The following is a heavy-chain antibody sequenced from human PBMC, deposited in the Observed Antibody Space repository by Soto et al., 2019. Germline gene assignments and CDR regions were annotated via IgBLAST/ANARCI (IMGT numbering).Heavy chain of an antibody. CDR2: ISYDGSNK. CDR1: GFTFSSYG. Sequence: GGSLRLSCAASGFTFSSYGMHWVRQAPGKGLEWVAVISYDGSNKYYADSVKGRFTISRDNSKNTLYLQMNSLRAEDTAVYYCAKDGSSSWYRDLGMDVWGQGTTVTVSS. V-gene: IGHV3-30*18. D-gene: IGHD6-13*01. J-gene: IGHJ6*02. CDR3: AKDGSSSWYRDLGMDV.